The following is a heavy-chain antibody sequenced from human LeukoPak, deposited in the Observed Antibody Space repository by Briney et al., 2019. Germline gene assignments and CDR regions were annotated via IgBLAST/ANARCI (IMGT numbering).Heavy chain of an antibody. V-gene: IGHV3-15*01. CDR2: IKSKTDGGTT. CDR3: TTGIGNFDY. CDR1: GFTFRDYS. D-gene: IGHD1-26*01. J-gene: IGHJ4*02. Sequence: PGGSLRLSCAASGFTFRDYSMTWVRQPPGKGPEWVGRIKSKTDGGTTDYAAPVKGRFTISRDDSKNTLYLQMNSLKTEDTAVYYCTTGIGNFDYWGQGTLVTVSS.